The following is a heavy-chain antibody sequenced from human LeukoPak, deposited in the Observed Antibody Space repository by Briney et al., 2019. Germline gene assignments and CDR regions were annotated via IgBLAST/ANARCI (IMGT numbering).Heavy chain of an antibody. CDR3: ARDAGMVKFDY. D-gene: IGHD2-8*01. J-gene: IGHJ4*02. V-gene: IGHV3-23*01. Sequence: GGSLRLSCAASGFTFSNYAMNWVREAPGKGLEFVSGISGSGGGTYYADSVKGRFTVSRDNAKNSVYLQMNSLRADDTAVYYCARDAGMVKFDYWGQGTLVTVSS. CDR1: GFTFSNYA. CDR2: ISGSGGGT.